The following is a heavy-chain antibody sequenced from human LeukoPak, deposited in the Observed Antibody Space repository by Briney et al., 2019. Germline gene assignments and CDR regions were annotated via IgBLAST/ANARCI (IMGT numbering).Heavy chain of an antibody. Sequence: GGSLRLSCAASGFTFSSYGMNWVRQAPGKGLEWVSGISGRSSSTYYADSVKGRFTISRDNSKNTLYLQMNSLRAEDTAVYYCAKTMVVTANPRAFDIWGQGTMVTVSS. CDR1: GFTFSSYG. V-gene: IGHV3-23*01. J-gene: IGHJ3*02. CDR2: ISGRSSST. D-gene: IGHD2-21*02. CDR3: AKTMVVTANPRAFDI.